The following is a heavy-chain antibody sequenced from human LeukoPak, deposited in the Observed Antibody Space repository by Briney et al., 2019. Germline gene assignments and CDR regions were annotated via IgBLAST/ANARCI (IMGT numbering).Heavy chain of an antibody. J-gene: IGHJ4*02. V-gene: IGHV1-2*02. CDR2: INPNSGGT. CDR3: ARGVGYYYDSSGYYSPEY. D-gene: IGHD3-22*01. CDR1: GYTFTGYY. Sequence: ASVKVSCKASGYTFTGYYMHWVRQAPGQGLEWMGWINPNSGGTNHAQKFQGRVTMTRDTSISTAYMELSRLRSDDTAVYYCARGVGYYYDSSGYYSPEYWGQGTLVTVSS.